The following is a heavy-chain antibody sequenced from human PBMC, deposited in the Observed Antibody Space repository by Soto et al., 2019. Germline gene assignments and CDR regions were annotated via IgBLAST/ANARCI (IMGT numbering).Heavy chain of an antibody. D-gene: IGHD6-13*01. V-gene: IGHV4-59*01. CDR2: IHYSGTT. Sequence: SETLSLTCTVSGGSMRNYFRTWIRQPPGKGLEWIGYIHYSGTTSFFPSYNPSLRSRVTISEDTSKNQFSLKLLSVTTADTAVYFCAAGEASSRNLAPYYLDFWGQGTLVTVSS. J-gene: IGHJ4*02. CDR1: GGSMRNYF. CDR3: AAGEASSRNLAPYYLDF.